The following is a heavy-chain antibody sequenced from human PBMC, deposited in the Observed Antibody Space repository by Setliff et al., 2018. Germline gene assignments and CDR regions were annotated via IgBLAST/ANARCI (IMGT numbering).Heavy chain of an antibody. D-gene: IGHD2-8*01. CDR3: SRLVRYCSRTVCQRTSGDEA. CDR2: ISAYTGNT. Sequence: ASVKVSCKASGYTFSHSGITWVRQAPGQGLEWMGWISAYTGNTNYAQKLQGRVTMTTDSSTNTAYLELRGLTSDDTAVYYCSRLVRYCSRTVCQRTSGDEAWGQGTLVTVSS. V-gene: IGHV1-18*01. J-gene: IGHJ5*02. CDR1: GYTFSHSG.